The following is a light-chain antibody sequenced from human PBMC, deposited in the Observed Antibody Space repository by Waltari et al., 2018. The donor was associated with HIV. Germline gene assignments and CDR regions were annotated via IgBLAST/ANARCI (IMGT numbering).Light chain of an antibody. CDR2: MNN. CDR3: AAWDASLSAWV. Sequence: QSVLTQPPSASGTPGQRVTISCSGSNSNIGSNYVYWYQQLPGTAPKLLMYMNNQRPYGVPDRFAGSKSGTSASLAISGLRSDDEADYYCAAWDASLSAWVFGGGTKLTVL. V-gene: IGLV1-47*01. J-gene: IGLJ3*02. CDR1: NSNIGSNY.